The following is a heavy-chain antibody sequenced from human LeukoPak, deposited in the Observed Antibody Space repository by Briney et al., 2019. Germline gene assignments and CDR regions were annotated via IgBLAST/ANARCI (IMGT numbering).Heavy chain of an antibody. CDR1: GGSVNSGSYY. J-gene: IGHJ4*02. Sequence: PSETLSLTCTVSGGSVNSGSYYWSWIRQPPGKGLEWIGYIYYSGSTNYNPSLKSRVTILLDTSKNQFSLKPSSVTAADTAVYYCARDCGGDCEGFDYWGQGTLVTVSS. CDR3: ARDCGGDCEGFDY. D-gene: IGHD2-21*02. CDR2: IYYSGST. V-gene: IGHV4-61*01.